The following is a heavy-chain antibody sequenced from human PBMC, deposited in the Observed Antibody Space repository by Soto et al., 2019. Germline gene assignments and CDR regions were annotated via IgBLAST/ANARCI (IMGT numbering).Heavy chain of an antibody. CDR1: GFTFSSYA. J-gene: IGHJ5*02. CDR3: AKVAALSPGYDFWSGYSGFDP. CDR2: ISGSGGST. Sequence: TGGSLRLSCAASGFTFSSYAMSWVRQAPGKGLEWVSAISGSGGSTYYADSVKGRFTISRDNSKNTLYLQMNSLRAEDTAVYYCAKVAALSPGYDFWSGYSGFDPWGQGTLVTVSS. V-gene: IGHV3-23*01. D-gene: IGHD3-3*01.